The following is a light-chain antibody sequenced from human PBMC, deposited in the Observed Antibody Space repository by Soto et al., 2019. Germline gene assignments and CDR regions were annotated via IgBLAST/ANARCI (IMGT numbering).Light chain of an antibody. CDR2: LAS. CDR3: MQALQAALS. Sequence: VKSVAPVCLRVTPREPASISCRSSQSLLHINGYNYLDWYLQKPGQSPQLLIYLASNRASGVPDRFSGSGSGTDFTLKISRVGPEDVEVYCSMQALQAALSFGGGTKVDI. J-gene: IGKJ4*01. V-gene: IGKV2-28*01. CDR1: QSLLHINGYNY.